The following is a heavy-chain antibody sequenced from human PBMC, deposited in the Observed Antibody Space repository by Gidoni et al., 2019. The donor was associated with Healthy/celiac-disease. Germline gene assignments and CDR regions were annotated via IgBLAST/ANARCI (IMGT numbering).Heavy chain of an antibody. Sequence: EVQLVESGGGLVKPGGSLRLSCAASGFTFSRYRMNWVRQAPGKGLEWVSSISSSSSYIYYADSVKGRFTISRDNAKNSLYLQMNSLRAEDTAMYYCARAPLDSSSWLYYYYMDVWGKGTTVTVSS. CDR1: GFTFSRYR. J-gene: IGHJ6*03. CDR2: ISSSSSYI. CDR3: ARAPLDSSSWLYYYYMDV. V-gene: IGHV3-21*01. D-gene: IGHD6-13*01.